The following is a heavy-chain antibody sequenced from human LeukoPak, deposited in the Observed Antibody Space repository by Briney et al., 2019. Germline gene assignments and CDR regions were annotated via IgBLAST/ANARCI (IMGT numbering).Heavy chain of an antibody. CDR2: ISYDGSNK. Sequence: GGSLRLSCAASGFTFSSYAMHWVRQAPGKGLEWVAVISYDGSNKYYADSVKGRFTISRDNSKNTLYLQMNSLRAEDTAVYYCAKETEAFDYWGQGTLVTVSS. J-gene: IGHJ4*02. CDR3: AKETEAFDY. V-gene: IGHV3-30-3*01. D-gene: IGHD1-1*01. CDR1: GFTFSSYA.